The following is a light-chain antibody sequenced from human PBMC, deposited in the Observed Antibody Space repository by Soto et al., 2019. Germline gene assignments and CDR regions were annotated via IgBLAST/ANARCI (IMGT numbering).Light chain of an antibody. J-gene: IGKJ2*01. CDR3: QQRNNWPPYT. CDR1: QSVSTS. V-gene: IGKV3-11*01. CDR2: DAS. Sequence: EVVLTQSPGTLSLSPGERATLSCRASQSVSTSLAWYQQKPGQVPRLLIYDASNRAPGIPARFSGSGSGTDFTLSISSLEPEDFAFYYCQQRNNWPPYTFGQGTKLEIK.